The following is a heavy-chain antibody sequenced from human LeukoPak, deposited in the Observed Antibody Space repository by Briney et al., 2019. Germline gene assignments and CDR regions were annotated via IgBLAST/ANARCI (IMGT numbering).Heavy chain of an antibody. CDR2: ISYDGSNK. Sequence: SLRLSCAPSGFTSSSYAMHWVRQAPGKGLEWVAVISYDGSNKYYADSVKGRFTIYRDNSKHTLYLQMNSLRAEDTAVYYCARNRGYSYGYGDYWGQGTLVTVSS. J-gene: IGHJ4*02. CDR3: ARNRGYSYGYGDY. D-gene: IGHD5-18*01. V-gene: IGHV3-30*04. CDR1: GFTSSSYA.